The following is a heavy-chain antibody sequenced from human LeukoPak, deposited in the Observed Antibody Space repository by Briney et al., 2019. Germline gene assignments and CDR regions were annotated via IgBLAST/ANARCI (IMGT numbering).Heavy chain of an antibody. D-gene: IGHD6-6*01. V-gene: IGHV3-30*02. CDR1: GFTFSSYG. Sequence: GGSLRLSCAASGFTFSSYGMHWVRQAPGKGLEWVAFIRYDGSNKYYADSVKGRFTISRDNSKNTLYLQMNSLRAEDTAVYYCAKDRLEYSSPGYYYMDVWGKGTTVTVSS. CDR3: AKDRLEYSSPGYYYMDV. J-gene: IGHJ6*03. CDR2: IRYDGSNK.